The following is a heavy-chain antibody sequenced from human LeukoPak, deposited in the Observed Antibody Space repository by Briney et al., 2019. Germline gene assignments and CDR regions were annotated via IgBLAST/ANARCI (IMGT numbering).Heavy chain of an antibody. D-gene: IGHD1-7*01. CDR3: AKKTGTNYYYYYGMDV. Sequence: GRSLRLSCAASGFTFSSYAMSWVRQAPGKGLEWVSAISGSGGSTYYADSVKGRFTISRDNSKNTLYLQMNSLRAEDTAVYYCAKKTGTNYYYYYGMDVWGQGTTVTVSS. J-gene: IGHJ6*02. CDR2: ISGSGGST. CDR1: GFTFSSYA. V-gene: IGHV3-23*01.